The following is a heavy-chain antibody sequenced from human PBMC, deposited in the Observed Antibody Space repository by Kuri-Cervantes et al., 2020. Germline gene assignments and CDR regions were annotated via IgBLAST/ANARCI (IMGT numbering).Heavy chain of an antibody. Sequence: SVKVSCKASGGTFNRYSVSWVRQAPGQGLEWMGGIIPTVDIVKYAQKFQDRVTITADESMTTVYMDLSSLRSDDTAVYYCARGWYYSDSGGYYLSALDPWGQGTQVTVSS. V-gene: IGHV1-69*10. J-gene: IGHJ5*02. CDR1: GGTFNRYS. CDR2: IIPTVDIV. D-gene: IGHD3-22*01. CDR3: ARGWYYSDSGGYYLSALDP.